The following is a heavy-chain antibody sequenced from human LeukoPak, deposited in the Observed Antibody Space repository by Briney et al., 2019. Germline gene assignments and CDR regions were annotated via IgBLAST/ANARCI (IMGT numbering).Heavy chain of an antibody. J-gene: IGHJ6*02. D-gene: IGHD6-19*01. CDR1: GGSISSYY. Sequence: SETLSLTCTVSGGSISSYYWRWIRQPPGNGLXXXXXXXXSRRTHYNPSLKSRVTISVHTCKNQFSLKLSSVTAADTAVYYCARVTAVAGTKYYYYYGMDVWGQGTTVTVSS. V-gene: IGHV4-59*01. CDR2: XXXSRRT. CDR3: ARVTAVAGTKYYYYYGMDV.